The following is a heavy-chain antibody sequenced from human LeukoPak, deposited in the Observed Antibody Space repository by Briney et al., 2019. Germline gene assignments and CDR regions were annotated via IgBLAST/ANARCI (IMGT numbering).Heavy chain of an antibody. V-gene: IGHV3-64*01. D-gene: IGHD6-19*01. J-gene: IGHJ6*02. CDR3: ARATAVAGTGYYYGMDV. Sequence: GSLRLSCAASGFTFSSYAMHWVRQAPGKGLEYVSAISSNGGSTYYANSVKGRFTISRDNSKNTLYLQMGSLRAEDMAVYYCARATAVAGTGYYYGMDVWGQGTTVTVSS. CDR1: GFTFSSYA. CDR2: ISSNGGST.